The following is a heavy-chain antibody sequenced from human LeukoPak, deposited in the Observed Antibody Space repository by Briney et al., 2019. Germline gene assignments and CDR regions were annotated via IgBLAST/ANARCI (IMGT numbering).Heavy chain of an antibody. CDR3: ARAGIAYYDFWSGYHPYYYYGMDV. J-gene: IGHJ6*02. D-gene: IGHD3-3*01. Sequence: SETLSLTCTVSGGSIRSSYYYWGWIRQPPGKGLEWIGYIYYSGSTYYNPSLKSRVTISVDTSKNQFSLKLSSVTAADTAVYYCARAGIAYYDFWSGYHPYYYYGMDVWGQGTTVTVSS. CDR1: GGSIRSSYYY. V-gene: IGHV4-31*03. CDR2: IYYSGST.